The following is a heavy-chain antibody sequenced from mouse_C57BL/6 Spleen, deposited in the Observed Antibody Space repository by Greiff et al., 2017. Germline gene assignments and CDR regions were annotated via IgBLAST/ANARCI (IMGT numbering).Heavy chain of an antibody. CDR1: GYSFTGYY. J-gene: IGHJ2*01. D-gene: IGHD2-4*01. CDR2: INPSTGGT. V-gene: IGHV1-42*01. Sequence: VQLQQSGPELVKPGASVKISCKASGYSFTGYYMNWVKQSPEKSLEWIGEINPSTGGTTYNQKFKAKATLTVDKSSSTAYMQLKSLTSEDSAVYYCARVGYDYERGDYFDYWGQGTTLTVSS. CDR3: ARVGYDYERGDYFDY.